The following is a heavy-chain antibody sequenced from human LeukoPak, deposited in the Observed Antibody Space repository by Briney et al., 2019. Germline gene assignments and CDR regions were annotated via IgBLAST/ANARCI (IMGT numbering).Heavy chain of an antibody. V-gene: IGHV3-23*01. CDR3: ASVMTTVTPFDY. CDR1: GFTFSSYA. J-gene: IGHJ4*02. Sequence: EGSLRLSCAASGFTFSSYATSWVRQAPGKGLEWVSAISGSGGSTYYADSVKGRFTISRDNSKNTLYLQMNSLRAEDTAVYYCASVMTTVTPFDYWGQGSLVTVSS. D-gene: IGHD4-17*01. CDR2: ISGSGGST.